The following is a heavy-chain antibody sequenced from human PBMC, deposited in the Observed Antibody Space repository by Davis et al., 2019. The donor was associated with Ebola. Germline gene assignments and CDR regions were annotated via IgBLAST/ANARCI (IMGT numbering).Heavy chain of an antibody. CDR2: IYYSGST. Sequence: SETLSLTCTVSGGSISSGGYYWSWIRQHPGKGLEWIGYIYYSGSTYYNQSLKSRVTISVDPSKNQFSLKLSSVTAADTAVYYCAREGNRIFGPAYYYYGMDVWGQGTTVTVSS. J-gene: IGHJ6*02. D-gene: IGHD2-15*01. CDR1: GGSISSGGYY. CDR3: AREGNRIFGPAYYYYGMDV. V-gene: IGHV4-31*03.